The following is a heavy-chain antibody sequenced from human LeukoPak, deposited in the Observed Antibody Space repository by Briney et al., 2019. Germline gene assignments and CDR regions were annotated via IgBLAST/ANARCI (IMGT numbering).Heavy chain of an antibody. Sequence: PGGSLRLSXAASGFTFSSYAMSWVRQAPGKGLEWVSAITGDRTIVYYADSVKGRFTISRDNSKNTLFLQMGSLRAEDTAVYYCAKAGLARGANWFDPWGQGTLVIVSS. D-gene: IGHD3-10*01. CDR2: ITGDRTIV. V-gene: IGHV3-23*01. CDR3: AKAGLARGANWFDP. CDR1: GFTFSSYA. J-gene: IGHJ5*02.